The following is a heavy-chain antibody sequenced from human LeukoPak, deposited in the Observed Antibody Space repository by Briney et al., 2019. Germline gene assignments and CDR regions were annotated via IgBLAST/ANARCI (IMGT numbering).Heavy chain of an antibody. CDR1: GYTFSSYG. Sequence: ASVKVSCKTSGYTFSSYGVSWVRQAPGQGLEWMGWISGYNGNTNYAQKLQGRVTMTTDTSTSTAYMELRSLRCDDTAVYYCARETHIVAALGRAYYYYMDVWGKGTTVTVSS. V-gene: IGHV1-18*01. CDR3: ARETHIVAALGRAYYYYMDV. J-gene: IGHJ6*03. D-gene: IGHD5-12*01. CDR2: ISGYNGNT.